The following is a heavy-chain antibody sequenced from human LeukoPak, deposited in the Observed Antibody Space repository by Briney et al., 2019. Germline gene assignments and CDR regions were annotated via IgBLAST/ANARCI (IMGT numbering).Heavy chain of an antibody. V-gene: IGHV4-61*02. D-gene: IGHD6-13*01. CDR2: IYTSGST. CDR3: ASWGRLRAAGIYYGMDV. J-gene: IGHJ6*02. Sequence: PSETLSLTCTVSGGSISSGSYYWSWIRQPAGKGLEWIGRIYTSGSTNYNPSLKSRVTISVDTSKNQFSLELSSVTAADTAVYYCASWGRLRAAGIYYGMDVWGQGTTVTVSS. CDR1: GGSISSGSYY.